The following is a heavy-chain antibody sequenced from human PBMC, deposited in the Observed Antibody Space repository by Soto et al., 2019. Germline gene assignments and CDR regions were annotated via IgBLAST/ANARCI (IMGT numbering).Heavy chain of an antibody. V-gene: IGHV3-48*02. Sequence: EVQLVESGGGLVQPGGSLRLSCAASGFTFSSYSMNWVRQAPGKGLEWVSYISSSSTIYYADSVKGRFTISRDNAKNSLYLQMNSLRDEDTAVYYCARAAMVRGVPYFDYWGQGTLVTVSS. J-gene: IGHJ4*02. CDR2: ISSSSTI. CDR1: GFTFSSYS. CDR3: ARAAMVRGVPYFDY. D-gene: IGHD3-10*01.